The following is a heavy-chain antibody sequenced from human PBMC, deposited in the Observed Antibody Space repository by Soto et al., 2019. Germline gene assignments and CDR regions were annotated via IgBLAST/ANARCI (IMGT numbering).Heavy chain of an antibody. Sequence: GGSLRLSCAASGFTFNISAMTWVRQAPGKGLEWVSGISGSGGSTYYADSVKGRFTISRDNARNSLSLQMMSLRADDTAMYYCAADTGDIEVVPATTWGQGTLVTVSS. J-gene: IGHJ4*02. CDR1: GFTFNISA. CDR2: ISGSGGST. CDR3: AADTGDIEVVPATT. D-gene: IGHD2-15*01. V-gene: IGHV3-23*01.